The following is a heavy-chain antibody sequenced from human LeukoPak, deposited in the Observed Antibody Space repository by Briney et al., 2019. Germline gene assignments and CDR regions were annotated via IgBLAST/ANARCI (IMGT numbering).Heavy chain of an antibody. D-gene: IGHD6-13*01. CDR3: AGPSGSASDTEYFQN. V-gene: IGHV4-61*02. J-gene: IGHJ1*01. CDR2: VYISGST. Sequence: SQTLSLTCTVSGGSITSGSCYWSWIRQPAGKGLECIGRVYISGSTNYNPSLAGRATISIDTSKNQFSLKLSSVTAADTAVYYCAGPSGSASDTEYFQNWGQGTLVTVSS. CDR1: GGSITSGSCY.